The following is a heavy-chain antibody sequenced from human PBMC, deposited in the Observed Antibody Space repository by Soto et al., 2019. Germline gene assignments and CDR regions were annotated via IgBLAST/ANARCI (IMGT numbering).Heavy chain of an antibody. Sequence: QVQLQQWGAGLLKPSETLSLTCAVYGGSFSGYYWSWIRQPPGKGLEWIGEINHSGSTNYNPSLKSRVTISVDTSKNQFPLKLSSVTAADTAVYYCARGSIGSAVTTYFDYWGQGTLVTVSS. D-gene: IGHD4-17*01. CDR3: ARGSIGSAVTTYFDY. CDR1: GGSFSGYY. J-gene: IGHJ4*02. CDR2: INHSGST. V-gene: IGHV4-34*01.